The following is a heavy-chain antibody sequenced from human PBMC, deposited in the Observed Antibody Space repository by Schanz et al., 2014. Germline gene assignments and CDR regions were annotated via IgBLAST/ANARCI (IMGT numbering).Heavy chain of an antibody. V-gene: IGHV3-30*18. J-gene: IGHJ6*02. CDR2: ISYDGRHK. Sequence: QVQLVESGGGVVQPGRSLRLSCAASGFTFSGYGMHWVRQAPGKGLEWVAIISYDGRHKNYADSVKGRLTISRDNSKNTLHLQMNSLRVEATAVYYCAKDDTQVNGMDVWGQGTTVTVSS. CDR1: GFTFSGYG. CDR3: AKDDTQVNGMDV.